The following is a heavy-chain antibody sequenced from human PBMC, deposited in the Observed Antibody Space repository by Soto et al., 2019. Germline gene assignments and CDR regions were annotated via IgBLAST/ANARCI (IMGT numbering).Heavy chain of an antibody. V-gene: IGHV3-66*01. Sequence: GGSLRLSCAAPGFTVSSNYMSWVRQAPGKGLEWVSVIYSGGSTYYADSVKGRFTISRDNSKNTLYLQMNSLRAEDTAMYYCVRENYFYGMDVWGQGTAVTVSS. J-gene: IGHJ6*02. CDR3: VRENYFYGMDV. CDR1: GFTVSSNY. CDR2: IYSGGST.